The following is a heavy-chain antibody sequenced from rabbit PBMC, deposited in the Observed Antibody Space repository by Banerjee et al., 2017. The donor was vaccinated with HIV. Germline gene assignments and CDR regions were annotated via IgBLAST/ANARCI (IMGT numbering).Heavy chain of an antibody. Sequence: QSLEESGGDLVKPGASLTLTCTASGFSFSSSYYMCWVRQAPGKGLEWIACIYAGKGSTDYASWAKGRFTISKTSSTTVTLQMTSLTAADTATYFCARSPYYSYGYDGYGFIFDLRGPGTLVTVS. CDR3: ARSPYYSYGYDGYGFIFDL. CDR2: IYAGKGST. J-gene: IGHJ6*01. D-gene: IGHD6-1*01. V-gene: IGHV1S40*01. CDR1: GFSFSSSYY.